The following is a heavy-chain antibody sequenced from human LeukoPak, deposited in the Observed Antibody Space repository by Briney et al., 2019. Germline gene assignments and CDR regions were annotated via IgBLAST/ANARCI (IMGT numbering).Heavy chain of an antibody. CDR3: ARGSYYYGSGTSPRYYYGMDV. Sequence: SETLSLTCTVSGGSISSYYWSWIRQPPGKGLEWIGEINHSGSTNYNPSLKSRVTISVDTSKNQFSLKLSSVTAADTAVYYCARGSYYYGSGTSPRYYYGMDVWGQGTTVTVSS. J-gene: IGHJ6*02. D-gene: IGHD3-10*01. CDR1: GGSISSYY. CDR2: INHSGST. V-gene: IGHV4-34*01.